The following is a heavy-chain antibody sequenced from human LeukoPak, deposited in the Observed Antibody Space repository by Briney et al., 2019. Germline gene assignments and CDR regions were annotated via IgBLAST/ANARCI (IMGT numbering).Heavy chain of an antibody. D-gene: IGHD3-22*01. V-gene: IGHV1-69*13. CDR1: GYTLTELS. J-gene: IGHJ4*02. CDR2: IIPIFGTA. Sequence: SVKVSCKVSGYTLTELSMHWVRQAPGQGLEWMGGIIPIFGTANYAQKFQGRVTIAADESTSTAYMELSSLRSEDTAVYYCARAAVPMRGPYYFDYWGQGTLVTVSS. CDR3: ARAAVPMRGPYYFDY.